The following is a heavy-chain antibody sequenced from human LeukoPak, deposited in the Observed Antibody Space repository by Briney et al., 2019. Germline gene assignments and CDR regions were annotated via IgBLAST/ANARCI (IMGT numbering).Heavy chain of an antibody. D-gene: IGHD1-14*01. CDR1: GYTFTSYR. CDR3: ARSPAVRRVTVTDY. V-gene: IGHV1-18*01. CDR2: ISAYNGNT. J-gene: IGHJ4*02. Sequence: ASVKVSCKASGYTFTSYRISWVRQAPGQGLEWMGWISAYNGNTNYAQKLQGRVTITTDTSPSTAYMELRSLRSDDTAVYYCARSPAVRRVTVTDYWPQGTLVPVSS.